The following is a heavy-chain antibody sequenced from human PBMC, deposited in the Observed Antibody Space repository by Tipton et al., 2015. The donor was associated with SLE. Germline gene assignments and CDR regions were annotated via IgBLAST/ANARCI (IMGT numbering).Heavy chain of an antibody. J-gene: IGHJ4*02. Sequence: SLRLSCAASGFTFSSYVMHWVRQAPGKGLEWVSLIRFDRDHQYNADSVKGRFTTSRDSSTSTVYLQMNSLRIEDTAVYYCAKDGSNWNLDYWGLGTLVTVSS. CDR1: GFTFSSYV. D-gene: IGHD1-1*01. CDR3: AKDGSNWNLDY. CDR2: IRFDRDHQ. V-gene: IGHV3-30*02.